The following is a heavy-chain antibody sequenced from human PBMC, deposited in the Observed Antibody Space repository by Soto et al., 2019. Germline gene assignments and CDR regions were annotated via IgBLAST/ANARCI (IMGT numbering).Heavy chain of an antibody. CDR2: IYYTGIT. V-gene: IGHV4-59*12. Sequence: SETLSLTCTVSGGSINSYYWSWIRQPPGKGLEWIGFIYYTGITKYNPSLKSRVTISSDTSKNQFSLKVSSVTAADTAVYYCARTNAFDIWGQGTMVTVSS. J-gene: IGHJ3*02. CDR3: ARTNAFDI. CDR1: GGSINSYY.